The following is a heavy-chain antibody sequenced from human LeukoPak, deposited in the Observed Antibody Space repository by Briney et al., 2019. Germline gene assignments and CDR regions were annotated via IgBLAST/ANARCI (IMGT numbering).Heavy chain of an antibody. CDR3: ARCQQREWFDP. CDR2: IYYSGST. D-gene: IGHD6-13*01. J-gene: IGHJ5*02. V-gene: IGHV4-59*01. Sequence: SETLSLTCTVSGGSISSYYWSWIRQPPGKGLEWIGYIYYSGSTNYNPSPKSRVTISVDTSKNQFSLKLSSVTAADTAVYYCARCQQREWFDPWGQGTLVTVSS. CDR1: GGSISSYY.